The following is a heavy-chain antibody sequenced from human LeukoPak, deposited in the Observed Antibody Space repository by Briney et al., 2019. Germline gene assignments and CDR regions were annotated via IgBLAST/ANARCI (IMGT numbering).Heavy chain of an antibody. CDR1: GFSFSRHG. CDR2: ISNDGNKK. D-gene: IGHD4-17*01. CDR3: AKDRSPTVTSFYYYHGMDV. V-gene: IGHV3-30*18. J-gene: IGHJ6*02. Sequence: PGRSLRLSCAASGFSFSRHGMHWVRQAPGKGLEWVTVISNDGNKKYYADSVKGRFTTSRDNSKLYLQMDSLRPEDTAVYYCAKDRSPTVTSFYYYHGMDVWGQGTTVTVS.